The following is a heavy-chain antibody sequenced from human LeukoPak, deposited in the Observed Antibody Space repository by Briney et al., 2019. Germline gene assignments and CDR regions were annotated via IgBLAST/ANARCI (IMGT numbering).Heavy chain of an antibody. J-gene: IGHJ6*03. Sequence: EASVKVSCKASGYTFTSYGISWVRQAPGQGLEWMGWISAYNGNTNYAQKLQGRVTMTTDTSTSTAYMELRSLRSDDTAVYYCARGRTYYYYYYMDVWGKGTTVTVSS. CDR3: ARGRTYYYYYYMDV. V-gene: IGHV1-18*01. CDR2: ISAYNGNT. CDR1: GYTFTSYG.